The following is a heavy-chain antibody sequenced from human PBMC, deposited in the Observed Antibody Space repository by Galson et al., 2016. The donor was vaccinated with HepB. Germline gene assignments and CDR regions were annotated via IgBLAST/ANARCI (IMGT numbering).Heavy chain of an antibody. CDR1: GFTLSSYA. D-gene: IGHD3-9*01. CDR3: ARDRSPYDVIVTGYFPDNDAFDI. J-gene: IGHJ3*02. Sequence: SLRLSCAASGFTLSSYAMSWVRQAPGKGLEWVSTISGGGGNTDYADSVKGRFTISRDNAKNTLYLQMNSLRAEDTAGYYCARDRSPYDVIVTGYFPDNDAFDIWGQGTMVTVSS. CDR2: ISGGGGNT. V-gene: IGHV3-23*01.